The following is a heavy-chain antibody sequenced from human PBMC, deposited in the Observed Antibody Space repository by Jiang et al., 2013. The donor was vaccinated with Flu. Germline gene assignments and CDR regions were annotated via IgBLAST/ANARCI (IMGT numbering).Heavy chain of an antibody. Sequence: SGAEVKKPGASVKVSXKASGYTFTGYYMHWVRQAPGQGLEWMGWINPNSGGTNYAQKFQGWVTMTRDTSISTAYMELSRLRSDDTAVYYCARGQGYYYDSSGFDAFDIWGQGTMVTVSS. CDR2: INPNSGGT. CDR1: GYTFTGYY. CDR3: ARGQGYYYDSSGFDAFDI. D-gene: IGHD3-22*01. V-gene: IGHV1-2*04. J-gene: IGHJ3*02.